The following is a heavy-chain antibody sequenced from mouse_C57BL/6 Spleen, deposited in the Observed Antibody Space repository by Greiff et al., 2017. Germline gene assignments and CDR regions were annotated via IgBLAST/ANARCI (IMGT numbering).Heavy chain of an antibody. Sequence: VQGVESGAELVKPGASVKISCKASGYAFSSYWMNWVKQRPGKGLEWIGQIYPGDGDTNYNGKFKGKATLTADKSSSTAYMQLSSLTSEDSAVYFCARSHYYAMDYWGQGTSVTVSS. J-gene: IGHJ4*01. CDR1: GYAFSSYW. CDR3: ARSHYYAMDY. V-gene: IGHV1-80*01. CDR2: IYPGDGDT.